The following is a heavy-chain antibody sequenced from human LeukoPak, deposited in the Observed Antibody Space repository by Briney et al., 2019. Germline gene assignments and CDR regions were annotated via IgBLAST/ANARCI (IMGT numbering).Heavy chain of an antibody. J-gene: IGHJ4*02. CDR3: AKTGDYYDRDDY. Sequence: PGGSLRLSCAASGFTFSSYAMSWVRQAPGKGLEWVSAISGSGGSTYYADSVKGRFTISRDNSRNTLYLQMSSLRAEDTAVYYCAKTGDYYDRDDYWGQGTLVTVSS. V-gene: IGHV3-23*01. CDR1: GFTFSSYA. D-gene: IGHD3-22*01. CDR2: ISGSGGST.